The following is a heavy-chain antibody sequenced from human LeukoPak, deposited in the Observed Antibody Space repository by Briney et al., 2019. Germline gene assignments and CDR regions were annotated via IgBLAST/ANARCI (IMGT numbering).Heavy chain of an antibody. D-gene: IGHD3-22*01. CDR3: VKDRVHDSSSYYGYGY. CDR1: GFIFSSFG. J-gene: IGHJ4*02. V-gene: IGHV3-64D*09. Sequence: PGGSLRLSCADSGFIFSSFGWHWVRQAPGKGLEYVSAISSNGGRTYYADSVKGRFTISRDNSKNTLYLQMSSLRAEDTAVYYCVKDRVHDSSSYYGYGYWGQGTLVTVSS. CDR2: ISSNGGRT.